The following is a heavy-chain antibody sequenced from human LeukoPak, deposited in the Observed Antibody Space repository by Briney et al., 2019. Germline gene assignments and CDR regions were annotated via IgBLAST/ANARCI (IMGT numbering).Heavy chain of an antibody. D-gene: IGHD6-13*01. Sequence: PGGSLSLSCAASGFTFDDYGMSWVRQAPRKGLEWVSGINWNGGSKGYADSLKGRFTISRDNAKNSLYLQMNSLRAEDTALYYCARVSSSWYGDCFDYCGQGTLVTVSS. CDR2: INWNGGSK. CDR1: GFTFDDYG. CDR3: ARVSSSWYGDCFDY. J-gene: IGHJ4*02. V-gene: IGHV3-20*04.